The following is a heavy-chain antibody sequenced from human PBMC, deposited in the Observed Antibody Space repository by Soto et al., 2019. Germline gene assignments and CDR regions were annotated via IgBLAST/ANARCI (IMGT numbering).Heavy chain of an antibody. J-gene: IGHJ6*02. CDR1: GGSFSGYH. D-gene: IGHD2-2*01. V-gene: IGHV4-34*01. CDR3: ARLTIVVVPAARSYYYYGMDV. CDR2: IYYSGST. Sequence: SETLSLTCAVYGGSFSGYHWIWIRQPPGKGLEWIGGIYYSGSTYYNPSLKSRVTISVDTSKNQFSLKLSSVTAADTAVYYCARLTIVVVPAARSYYYYGMDVWGQGTTVTVSS.